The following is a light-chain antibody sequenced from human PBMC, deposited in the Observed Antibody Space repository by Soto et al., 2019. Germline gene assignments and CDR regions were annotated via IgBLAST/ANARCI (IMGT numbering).Light chain of an antibody. Sequence: QAVVTQPPSVSGAPGQRVTISCTGSSSNIGAGYDVHWYQQLPGTAPKLLIYGNSSRPSGVPDRFSGSKSGTSASLAITGLQAEDEADYYCQSYDSSLSGWVFCGGTKLTVL. CDR3: QSYDSSLSGWV. J-gene: IGLJ3*02. CDR2: GNS. V-gene: IGLV1-40*01. CDR1: SSNIGAGYD.